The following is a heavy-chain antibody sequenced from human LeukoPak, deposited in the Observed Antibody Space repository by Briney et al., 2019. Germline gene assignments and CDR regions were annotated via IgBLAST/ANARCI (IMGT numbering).Heavy chain of an antibody. CDR1: GGSISSFY. V-gene: IGHV4-59*12. CDR2: IYHSGST. J-gene: IGHJ5*02. D-gene: IGHD1-26*01. Sequence: SETLSLTCTVSGGSISSFYWSWIRLPPGKGLEWIGEIYHSGSTNYNPSLKSRVTISVDKSKNQFSLKLSSVTAADTAVYYCAITRYSGSYYPNWFDPWGQGTLVTVSS. CDR3: AITRYSGSYYPNWFDP.